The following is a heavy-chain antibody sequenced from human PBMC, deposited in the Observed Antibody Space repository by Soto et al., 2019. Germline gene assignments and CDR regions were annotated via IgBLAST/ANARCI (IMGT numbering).Heavy chain of an antibody. J-gene: IGHJ5*02. CDR2: ISSNGGST. CDR1: GFTFSSYA. V-gene: IGHV3-64D*08. D-gene: IGHD2-21*02. Sequence: GGSLRLSCSASGFTFSSYAMHWVRQAPGKGLEYVSAISSNGGSTYYADSVKGRFTFSRDNSKNTLYLQMSSLRAEDTAVYYRVKDRAPEYCGGDCYSVAFDPWGQGTLVTVSS. CDR3: VKDRAPEYCGGDCYSVAFDP.